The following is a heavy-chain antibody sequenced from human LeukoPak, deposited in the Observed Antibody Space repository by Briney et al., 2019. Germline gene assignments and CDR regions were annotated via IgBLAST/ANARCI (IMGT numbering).Heavy chain of an antibody. Sequence: PGGTLRLSCAASGFTFSNYGMSWVRQAPGKGLEWVSSISGSGDSTYYADSVKGRFTISRDNAKNSLYLQMNSLRAEDTAVYYCARAGGSTADFDYWGQGTLVTVSS. CDR2: ISGSGDST. CDR3: ARAGGSTADFDY. V-gene: IGHV3-23*01. D-gene: IGHD3-16*01. CDR1: GFTFSNYG. J-gene: IGHJ4*02.